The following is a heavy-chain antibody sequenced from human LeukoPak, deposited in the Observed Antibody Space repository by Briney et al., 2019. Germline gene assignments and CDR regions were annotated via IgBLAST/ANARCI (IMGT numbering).Heavy chain of an antibody. D-gene: IGHD3-3*01. CDR2: VSYTGRT. J-gene: IGHJ4*02. V-gene: IGHV4-59*11. CDR1: GGSLSGHY. CDR3: ARDRFGDLNYFDY. Sequence: SETLSLTCTVSGGSLSGHYWSWIRQPPGKRLEWIGYVSYTGRTKYNPSLQSRVTISIDTSKSQFSLKLTSVTSADTAVYSCARDRFGDLNYFDYWGQATLVTVSS.